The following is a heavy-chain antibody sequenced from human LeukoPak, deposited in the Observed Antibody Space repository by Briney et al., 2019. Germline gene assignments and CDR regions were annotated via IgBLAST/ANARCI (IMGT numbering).Heavy chain of an antibody. Sequence: PSETLSLTCTVSGGSISTSSSYWSWIRQPPGKGLEWIGYIYYSGSTNYNPSLKSRVTISVDTSKNQFSLKLSSVTAADTAVYYCARTQVPAAQFDPWGQGTLVTVSS. CDR2: IYYSGST. CDR3: ARTQVPAAQFDP. V-gene: IGHV4-61*01. D-gene: IGHD2-2*01. J-gene: IGHJ5*02. CDR1: GGSISTSSSY.